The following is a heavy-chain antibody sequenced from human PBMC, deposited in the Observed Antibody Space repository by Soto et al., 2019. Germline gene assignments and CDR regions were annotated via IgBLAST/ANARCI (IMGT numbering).Heavy chain of an antibody. Sequence: PGESLKISCKGSGYSFTTYWIGWVRQMPGKGLELMGIIYPGDSDARYSPSLQGQVTISADKSINTAYLQWRSLKASDTALYYCARQREAYCSIGRCPFDYWGQGSQVTVSS. J-gene: IGHJ4*02. V-gene: IGHV5-51*01. CDR3: ARQREAYCSIGRCPFDY. D-gene: IGHD2-15*01. CDR2: IYPGDSDA. CDR1: GYSFTTYW.